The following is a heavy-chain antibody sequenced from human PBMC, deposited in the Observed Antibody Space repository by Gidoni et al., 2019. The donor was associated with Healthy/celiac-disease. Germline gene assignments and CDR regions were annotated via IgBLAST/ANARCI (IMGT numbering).Heavy chain of an antibody. J-gene: IGHJ6*02. CDR3: AREGGYCSGGSCPSNYYYGMDV. Sequence: EVQLVESGRGLVKPGASLRLSGAAGGFTFSSYSMHWFRQAPGTGREWVSSSRSSSSYRYNADTVKGRFNKSRDKGKNSLDVEMNSLRAEDTAVYYCAREGGYCSGGSCPSNYYYGMDVWGQGTTVTVSS. V-gene: IGHV3-21*01. D-gene: IGHD2-15*01. CDR1: GFTFSSYS. CDR2: SRSSSSYR.